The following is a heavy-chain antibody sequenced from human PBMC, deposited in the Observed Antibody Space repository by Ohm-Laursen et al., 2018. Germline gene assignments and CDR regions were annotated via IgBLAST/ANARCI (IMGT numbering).Heavy chain of an antibody. CDR3: ARSSGIVVIVTEDNWFDP. CDR1: GASFSGSD. CDR2: IRHSGGT. J-gene: IGHJ5*02. D-gene: IGHD2/OR15-2a*01. Sequence: SETLSLTCAVSGASFSGSDWSWIRQSPGKGLEWLGEIRHSGGTNYNPSLKSRVTISADTSKNQISLKMSSVTAADTAVYYCARSSGIVVIVTEDNWFDPWGQGTLVTVSS. V-gene: IGHV4-34*01.